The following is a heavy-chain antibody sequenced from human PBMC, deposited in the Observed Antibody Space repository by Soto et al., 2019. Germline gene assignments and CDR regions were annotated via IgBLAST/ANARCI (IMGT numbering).Heavy chain of an antibody. CDR3: ARKDLRSGLVSEY. Sequence: SETLSLTCTVSGGSVSSGSYYWSWIQHPPGKGLEWIGYIYYSGSTNYNPSLKSRVTISVDTSKNQFSLKLSSVTAADTAVYYCARKDLRSGLVSEYWCQGNMVSVSS. CDR2: IYYSGST. D-gene: IGHD6-19*01. CDR1: GGSVSSGSYY. V-gene: IGHV4-61*01. J-gene: IGHJ4*02.